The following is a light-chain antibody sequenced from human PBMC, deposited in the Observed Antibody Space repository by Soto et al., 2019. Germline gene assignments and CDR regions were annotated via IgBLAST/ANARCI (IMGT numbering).Light chain of an antibody. CDR2: SAS. J-gene: IGKJ4*01. V-gene: IGKV1-9*01. CDR1: QAMSTY. Sequence: DIQLTQSPYFLSAFVGDTVTITCRASQAMSTYLAWYQHKPGKVPKLLIRSASTLQSGVPPRFSGGGSGTEFTLTISTIQPDDSGIYYCQQLNGYQLAFGGGTNVEIK. CDR3: QQLNGYQLA.